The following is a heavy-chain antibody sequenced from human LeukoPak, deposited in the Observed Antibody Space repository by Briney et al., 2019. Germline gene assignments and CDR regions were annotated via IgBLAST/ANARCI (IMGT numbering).Heavy chain of an antibody. CDR3: AKDSRRWKTYYYESSGLYYFAY. V-gene: IGHV3-30*02. J-gene: IGHJ4*02. Sequence: GGSLRLSCAASGFTFSSYGMHWVRQAPGKGLEWVAFIRYDGSNRYYADSVKGRFTISRDNSKNTQYLQMNSLRVEDTAVYYCAKDSRRWKTYYYESSGLYYFAYWGQGTLVTVSS. CDR1: GFTFSSYG. CDR2: IRYDGSNR. D-gene: IGHD3-22*01.